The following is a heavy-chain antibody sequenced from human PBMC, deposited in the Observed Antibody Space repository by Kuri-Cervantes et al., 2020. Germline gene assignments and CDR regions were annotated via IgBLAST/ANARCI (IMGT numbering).Heavy chain of an antibody. J-gene: IGHJ4*02. CDR2: IYYSAST. Sequence: SQTLSLTWAVYGGSFSGYYWSWIRQPPGKGLEWIGYIYYSASTNYNTSLKSRVTISVDTSKNQFSLKLSSVTAADTAVYYCARVQRGSGWYYFDYWGQGTLVTVSS. D-gene: IGHD6-19*01. CDR3: ARVQRGSGWYYFDY. CDR1: GGSFSGYY. V-gene: IGHV4-59*01.